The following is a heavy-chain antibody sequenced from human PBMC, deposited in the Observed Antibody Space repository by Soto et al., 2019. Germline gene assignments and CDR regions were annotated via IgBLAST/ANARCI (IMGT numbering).Heavy chain of an antibody. V-gene: IGHV1-69*08. CDR2: IIPILGIA. CDR1: GGTFSSYT. J-gene: IGHJ4*02. CDR3: ARDLRYCSGGSCCEYFDY. Sequence: QVQLVQSGAEVKKPGSSVKVSCKASGGTFSSYTISWVRQAPGQGLEWMGRIIPILGIANYAQKFQGRVTITADKSTSTAYMELSSLRCEDTAVYYCARDLRYCSGGSCCEYFDYWGQGTLVTVSS. D-gene: IGHD2-15*01.